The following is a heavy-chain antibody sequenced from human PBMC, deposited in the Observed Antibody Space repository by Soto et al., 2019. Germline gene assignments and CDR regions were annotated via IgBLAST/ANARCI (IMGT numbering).Heavy chain of an antibody. V-gene: IGHV3-33*01. CDR2: IWYDGSKK. CDR1: GFTFSGFG. CDR3: ARGRGGSYGGNSAHFDI. Sequence: QVQLVESGGGVVQPGTSLRLSCEASGFTFSGFGMHWVRQAPGKGLEWVAVIWYDGSKKYYADCVKGRFTISRDNSKNALYLQMNSLRAKDTAVYYCARGRGGSYGGNSAHFDIWGQGTLVTVSS. J-gene: IGHJ3*02. D-gene: IGHD4-17*01.